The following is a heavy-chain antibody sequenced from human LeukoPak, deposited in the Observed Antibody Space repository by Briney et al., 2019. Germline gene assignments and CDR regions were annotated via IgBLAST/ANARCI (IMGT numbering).Heavy chain of an antibody. CDR2: INHSGST. CDR1: GGSFSGYY. D-gene: IGHD6-13*01. V-gene: IGHV4-34*01. CDR3: ARGHTSSRLDY. J-gene: IGHJ4*02. Sequence: SETLSLTCAVYGGSFSGYYWSWIRQPPGKGLEWIGEINHSGSTNYNPSLKSRVTISVDTSKNQFSLKLSSVTVADTAVYYCARGHTSSRLDYWGQGTLVTVSS.